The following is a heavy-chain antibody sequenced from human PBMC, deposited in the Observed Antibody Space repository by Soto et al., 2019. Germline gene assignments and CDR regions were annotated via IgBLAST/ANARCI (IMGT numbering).Heavy chain of an antibody. CDR3: ARRGSDGGNGN. D-gene: IGHD2-15*01. Sequence: QVQLQESGPGLVKPSQTLSLTCTVSGGSISSGDYYWSWIRQPPGKGLEWIGYIYYSGSTYYNPSLRSQVPISVATSKTQFSLKLSSVTAADTAVYYGARRGSDGGNGNWGQGTLVSVSS. J-gene: IGHJ4*02. CDR1: GGSISSGDYY. CDR2: IYYSGST. V-gene: IGHV4-30-4*01.